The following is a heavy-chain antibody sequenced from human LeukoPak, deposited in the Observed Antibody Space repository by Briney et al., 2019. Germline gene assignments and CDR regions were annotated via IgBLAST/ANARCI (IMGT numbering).Heavy chain of an antibody. CDR2: INPSGGST. CDR3: ARDPSGESTPNWFDP. J-gene: IGHJ5*02. D-gene: IGHD3-10*01. CDR1: GYTFTGYY. Sequence: ASVKVSCKASGYTFTGYYMHWVRQAPGQGLEWMGRINPSGGSTSYAQKFQGRVTMTRDTSTSTVYMELSSLRSEDTAVYYCARDPSGESTPNWFDPWGQGTLVTVSS. V-gene: IGHV1-46*01.